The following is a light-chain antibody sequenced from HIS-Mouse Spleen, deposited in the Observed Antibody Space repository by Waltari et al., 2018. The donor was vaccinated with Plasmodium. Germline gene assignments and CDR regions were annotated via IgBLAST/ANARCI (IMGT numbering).Light chain of an antibody. CDR1: QSVSSN. V-gene: IGKV3-15*01. CDR3: QQYNNWPFT. Sequence: IVMTQSPPTLSVSHRHRATPSCRASQSVSSNLAWYQQKPGQAPRLLIYGASTRATGIPARFSGSGSGTEFTLTISSLQSEDFAVYYCQQYNNWPFTFGPGTKVDIK. J-gene: IGKJ3*01. CDR2: GAS.